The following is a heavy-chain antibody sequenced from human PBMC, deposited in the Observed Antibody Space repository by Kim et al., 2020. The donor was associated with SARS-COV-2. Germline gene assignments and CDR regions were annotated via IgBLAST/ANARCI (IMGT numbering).Heavy chain of an antibody. J-gene: IGHJ4*02. V-gene: IGHV4-34*01. CDR1: GGSFSGYY. CDR3: ARGLGKVGATGDY. CDR2: INHSGST. D-gene: IGHD1-26*01. Sequence: SETLSLTCAVYGGSFSGYYWSWIRQPPGKGLEWIGEINHSGSTNYNPSLKSRVTISVDTSKNQFSLKLSSVTAADTAVYYCARGLGKVGATGDYWGQGTLVTVSS.